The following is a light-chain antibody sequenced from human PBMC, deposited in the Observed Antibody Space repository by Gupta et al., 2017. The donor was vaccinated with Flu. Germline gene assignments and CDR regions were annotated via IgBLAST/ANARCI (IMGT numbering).Light chain of an antibody. CDR3: SSYTSSSVV. CDR2: EVS. J-gene: IGLJ3*02. V-gene: IGLV2-14*01. Sequence: QSALTQPASVSGSPGQSITISCTGTSSDVVFYNYVSWYQQHPGKAPKLMIYEVSNRPSGVSNRFSGSKSGNAASLTISGLQAEDEADYYCSSYTSSSVVFGGGTKLTGL. CDR1: SSDVVFYNY.